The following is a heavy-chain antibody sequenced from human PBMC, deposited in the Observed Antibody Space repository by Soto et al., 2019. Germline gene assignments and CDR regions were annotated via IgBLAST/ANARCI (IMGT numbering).Heavy chain of an antibody. CDR1: RFTFRLGP. V-gene: IGHV3-23*01. CDR2: ISGSGGST. CDR3: AYDLEGDYVF. J-gene: IGHJ2*01. D-gene: IGHD4-17*01. Sequence: GVSLRLSSASSRFTFRLGPVNMVREGPGKGLEWVSAISGSGGSTYYADSVKGRFTISRDNSKNTLYLQMNSLRAEDTAVYYCAYDLEGDYVFWG.